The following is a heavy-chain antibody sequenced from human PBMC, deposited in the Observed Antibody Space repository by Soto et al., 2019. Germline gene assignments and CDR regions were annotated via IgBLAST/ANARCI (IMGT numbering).Heavy chain of an antibody. CDR3: ARDLSWGSNWYYYMDV. V-gene: IGHV3-48*01. CDR2: ISSSSSVI. J-gene: IGHJ6*03. CDR1: GFILSDCA. Sequence: EVQLVESGGGLVQPGGSLRLSCATSGFILSDCAMNWVRQAPGNGLEWVSYISSSSSVIDYADSVKGRFTVSRDNARNSLYLQMNRLRAEDTAVYYCARDLSWGSNWYYYMDVWGKGTTVTVSS. D-gene: IGHD7-27*01.